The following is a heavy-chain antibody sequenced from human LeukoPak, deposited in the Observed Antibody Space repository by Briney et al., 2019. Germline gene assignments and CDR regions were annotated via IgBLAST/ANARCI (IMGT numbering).Heavy chain of an antibody. CDR3: ARVGIRFLEQYYFDY. V-gene: IGHV3-21*01. Sequence: GGSLRLSCAASGFTFSNYGMHWVRQAPGKGLEWLSYISTSSSYIYYADSVKGRFTVSRDNAMNSLFLQMNSLIAEDTVVYYCARVGIRFLEQYYFDYWGQGTLVTVSS. CDR1: GFTFSNYG. D-gene: IGHD3-3*01. CDR2: ISTSSSYI. J-gene: IGHJ4*02.